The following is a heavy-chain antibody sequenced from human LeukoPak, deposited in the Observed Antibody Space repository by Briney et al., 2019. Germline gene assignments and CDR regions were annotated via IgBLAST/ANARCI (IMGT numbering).Heavy chain of an antibody. CDR2: IIPIFGTA. CDR1: GYTLTELS. Sequence: SVKVSCKVSGYTLTELSMHWVRQAPGKGLEWMGGIIPIFGTANYAQKFQGRVTITADKSTSTAYMELSSLRSEDTAVYYCARGLDYDSSGYHYYYYYYMDVWGKGTTVTVSS. D-gene: IGHD3-22*01. J-gene: IGHJ6*03. CDR3: ARGLDYDSSGYHYYYYYYMDV. V-gene: IGHV1-69*06.